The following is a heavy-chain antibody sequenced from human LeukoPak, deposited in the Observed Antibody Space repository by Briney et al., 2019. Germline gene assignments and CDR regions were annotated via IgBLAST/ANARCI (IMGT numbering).Heavy chain of an antibody. V-gene: IGHV4-59*01. Sequence: PSETLSLTCTVSGGSISSYYWSWIRQPPGKGLEWIGYIYYSGSTNYNPSLKSRVTISLDTSKNQFSLKLSSVTAADTVVYYCARGYYDSSGYPTGYYYYMDVWGKGTTVTISS. J-gene: IGHJ6*03. CDR1: GGSISSYY. CDR3: ARGYYDSSGYPTGYYYYMDV. D-gene: IGHD3-22*01. CDR2: IYYSGST.